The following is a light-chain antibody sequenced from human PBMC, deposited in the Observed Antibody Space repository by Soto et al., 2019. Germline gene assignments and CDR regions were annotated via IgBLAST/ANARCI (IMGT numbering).Light chain of an antibody. CDR1: QTINTY. Sequence: DIQMTQSPSSLSASVGDRITITCRASQTINTYLNWYQQKPGMAPKLLISSASTLQSGVPSGFTGSGSGTDFTLTISSLQPEDFATYYCQQTYTTPWTFGQGTKVDIK. V-gene: IGKV1-39*01. CDR3: QQTYTTPWT. J-gene: IGKJ1*01. CDR2: SAS.